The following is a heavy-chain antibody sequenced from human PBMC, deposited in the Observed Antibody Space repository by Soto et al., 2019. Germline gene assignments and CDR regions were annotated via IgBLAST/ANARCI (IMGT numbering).Heavy chain of an antibody. V-gene: IGHV6-1*01. Sequence: SQTLSLTCAISGDSVSSSGAAWNWIRQSPSRGLEWLGRTYYRSKWCLDYAAFVESRMTINADTSRNQFSLHLNSVTPDDTAVYYCARVHCRAGTCLVGVDVWGQGSTVAVSS. D-gene: IGHD2-15*01. CDR1: GDSVSSSGAA. CDR3: ARVHCRAGTCLVGVDV. J-gene: IGHJ6*01. CDR2: TYYRSKWCL.